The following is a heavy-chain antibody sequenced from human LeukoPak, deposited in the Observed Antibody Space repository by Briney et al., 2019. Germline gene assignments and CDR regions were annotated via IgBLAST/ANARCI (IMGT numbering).Heavy chain of an antibody. Sequence: SETLSLTCTVSGGSISSTTYYWGWIRQPPGKGLEWIGSIYYSGITYYTPSLKSRVTMSVDTSKNQFSLKLNSVTAADTAVYYCAREAYYDSSGYTDWGQGTLVTVSS. CDR1: GGSISSTTYY. V-gene: IGHV4-39*07. J-gene: IGHJ4*02. D-gene: IGHD3-22*01. CDR2: IYYSGIT. CDR3: AREAYYDSSGYTD.